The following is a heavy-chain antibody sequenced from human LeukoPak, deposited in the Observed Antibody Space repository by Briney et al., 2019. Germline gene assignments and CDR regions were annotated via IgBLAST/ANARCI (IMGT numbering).Heavy chain of an antibody. CDR2: IHPSGGST. Sequence: GASVKISCKASGYTFTSYYLHWVRQAPGQGLQWMGVIHPSGGSTSLAQKFQGRVTMTRDTSTSTVYMELSSLRSEDTAVYYCARMDMGPAMVTNFFEHWGQGTLVTVSS. D-gene: IGHD5-18*01. CDR3: ARMDMGPAMVTNFFEH. J-gene: IGHJ4*02. CDR1: GYTFTSYY. V-gene: IGHV1-46*01.